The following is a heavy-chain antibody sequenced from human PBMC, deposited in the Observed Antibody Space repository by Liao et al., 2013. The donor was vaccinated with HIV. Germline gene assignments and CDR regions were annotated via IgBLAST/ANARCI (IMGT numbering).Heavy chain of an antibody. CDR3: ARGSRLRLGLVDY. J-gene: IGHJ4*02. V-gene: IGHV4-59*12. Sequence: QVQLQESGPGLVKPSETLSLTCTVSGGSISSYYWSWIRQPPGKGLEWIGYIYYSGSTYYNPSLKSRVTISVDTSKNQFSLKLSSVTAADTAVYYCARGSRLRLGLVDYWGQGTLVTVSS. CDR2: IYYSGST. CDR1: GGSISSYY. D-gene: IGHD3-16*01.